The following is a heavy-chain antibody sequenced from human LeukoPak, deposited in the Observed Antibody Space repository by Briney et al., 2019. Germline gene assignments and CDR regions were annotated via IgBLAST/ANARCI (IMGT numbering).Heavy chain of an antibody. CDR2: IWYDGSNK. CDR3: ARGYGGNSGSFDY. D-gene: IGHD4-23*01. V-gene: IGHV3-33*08. CDR1: GGSFSGYY. Sequence: LSLTCAVYGGSFSGYYWSWIRQPPGKGLEWVTVIWYDGSNKYYADSVKGRFTISRDDSKNTLYLQMNSLRAEDTAMYYCARGYGGNSGSFDYWGQGTLVTASS. J-gene: IGHJ4*02.